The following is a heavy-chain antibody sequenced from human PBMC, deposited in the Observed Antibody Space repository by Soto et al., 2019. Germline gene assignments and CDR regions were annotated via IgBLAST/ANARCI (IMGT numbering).Heavy chain of an antibody. CDR2: IWYDGSNK. D-gene: IGHD3-9*01. J-gene: IGHJ4*02. Sequence: PGGSLRLSCAASGFTFSSYGMHWVRQAPGKGLEWVAVIWYDGSNKYYADSVKGRFTISRDNSKNTLYLQMNSLRAEDTAVYYCARVRYFDWLFSFDYWGQGTLVTVSS. CDR3: ARVRYFDWLFSFDY. CDR1: GFTFSSYG. V-gene: IGHV3-33*01.